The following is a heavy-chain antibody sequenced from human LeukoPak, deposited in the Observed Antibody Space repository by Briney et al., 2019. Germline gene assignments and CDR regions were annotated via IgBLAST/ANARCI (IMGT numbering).Heavy chain of an antibody. CDR3: ARAGNDAFDI. V-gene: IGHV3-48*01. CDR1: GFTFSSYS. J-gene: IGHJ3*02. CDR2: ISSSSTI. Sequence: GGSLRLSCAASGFTFSSYSMNWVRQAPGKGLEWVSSISSSSTIYYADSVKGRFTISRDNAKNSLYLQMNSLRAEDTAVYYCARAGNDAFDIWGQGTMVTVSS.